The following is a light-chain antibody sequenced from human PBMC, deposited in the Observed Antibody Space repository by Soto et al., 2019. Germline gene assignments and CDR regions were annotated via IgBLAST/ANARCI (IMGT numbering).Light chain of an antibody. CDR2: GAS. Sequence: ESVLTQSPGTLSLSPGERATLSCRASQSVTSTYLAWYQQKPGQAPRLLIYGASSRATGIPDRFSDSGSGTDFTLTISRLEPEDFAMYYCQQYGSSPRAFGQGTKVEIK. V-gene: IGKV3-20*01. CDR1: QSVTSTY. J-gene: IGKJ1*01. CDR3: QQYGSSPRA.